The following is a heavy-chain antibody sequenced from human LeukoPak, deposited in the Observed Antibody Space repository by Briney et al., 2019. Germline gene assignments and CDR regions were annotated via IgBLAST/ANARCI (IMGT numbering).Heavy chain of an antibody. V-gene: IGHV3-30*04. CDR2: ISYDGSNK. Sequence: GRSLRLSCAASGFTFSSYAMHWVRQAPGKGLEWVAVISYDGSNKYYADSVKGRFTISRDNSKNTLYLQMDSLRAEDTAVYYCARMGEVGASRLNYMDVWGKGTTVTVSS. J-gene: IGHJ6*03. CDR3: ARMGEVGASRLNYMDV. CDR1: GFTFSSYA. D-gene: IGHD1-26*01.